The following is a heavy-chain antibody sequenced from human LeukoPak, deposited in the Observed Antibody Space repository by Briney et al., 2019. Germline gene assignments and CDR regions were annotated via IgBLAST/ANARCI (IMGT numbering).Heavy chain of an antibody. J-gene: IGHJ5*02. Sequence: KTSETLSLTCAVYGESFSAYNWSWIRQPPGKGLEWIGEINDSGRTNYNPSLKSRVSISVDTSKNQFSLKLSSVTAADTAVYYCARMNYDILANWFDPWGQGTLVTVSS. CDR2: INDSGRT. CDR1: GESFSAYN. V-gene: IGHV4-34*01. D-gene: IGHD3-9*01. CDR3: ARMNYDILANWFDP.